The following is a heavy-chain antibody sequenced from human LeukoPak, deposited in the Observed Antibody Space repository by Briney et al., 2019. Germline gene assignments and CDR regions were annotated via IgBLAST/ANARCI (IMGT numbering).Heavy chain of an antibody. D-gene: IGHD3-10*01. CDR1: GGSFSGYY. CDR3: ARGPGVTNDAFDI. Sequence: SETLSLTCAVYGGSFSGYYWGWIRQPPGKGLEWIGEINHSGSTNYNPSLKSRVTISVDTSKNQFSLKLSSVTAADTAVYYFARGPGVTNDAFDIWGQGTMVTVSS. CDR2: INHSGST. V-gene: IGHV4-34*01. J-gene: IGHJ3*02.